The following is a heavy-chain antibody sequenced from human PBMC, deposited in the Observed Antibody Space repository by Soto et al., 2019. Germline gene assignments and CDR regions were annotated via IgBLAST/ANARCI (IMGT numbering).Heavy chain of an antibody. CDR1: GFTFSSYA. CDR3: VKEIPSIAAAGTLDY. D-gene: IGHD6-13*01. V-gene: IGHV3-64D*06. Sequence: GGSLRLSCSASGFTFSSYAMHWVRQAPGKGLEYVSAISSNGGSTYYADSVKGRFTISRDNSKNTLYLQMSSLRAEDTAVYYCVKEIPSIAAAGTLDYWGQGTLVTVSS. CDR2: ISSNGGST. J-gene: IGHJ4*02.